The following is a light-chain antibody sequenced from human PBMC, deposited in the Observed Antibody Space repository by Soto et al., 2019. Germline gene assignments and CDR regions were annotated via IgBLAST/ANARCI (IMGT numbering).Light chain of an antibody. CDR3: QQYGGSFVNT. V-gene: IGKV3-20*01. Sequence: IVLTQSPGTLSLSPGERATLSCRASQSLRTSYLAWYQQKHGQAPRLLIYGVSNRATGVPDRFRGTGSGTDVTLIISRLEPEDFAVYYCQQYGGSFVNTVGQGTKLEI. CDR2: GVS. CDR1: QSLRTSY. J-gene: IGKJ2*01.